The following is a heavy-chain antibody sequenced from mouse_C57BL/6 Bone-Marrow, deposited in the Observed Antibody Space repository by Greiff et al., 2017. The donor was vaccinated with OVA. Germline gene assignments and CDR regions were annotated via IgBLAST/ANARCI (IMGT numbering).Heavy chain of an antibody. CDR1: GYTFTSYT. CDR2: IDPTNDYT. J-gene: IGHJ2*01. V-gene: IGHV1-4*01. Sequence: VKLQESGAELARPGASVKMSCKASGYTFTSYTIHWVKQRPGQGLEWIGYIDPTNDYTNYNQKFKGKATLTADKSSSTAYMQLSSLTSEDSAAYYCTRGYYFDYWGQGTTLTVSS. CDR3: TRGYYFDY.